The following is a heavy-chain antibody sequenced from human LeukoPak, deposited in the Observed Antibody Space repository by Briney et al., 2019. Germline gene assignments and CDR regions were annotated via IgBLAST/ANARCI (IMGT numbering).Heavy chain of an antibody. CDR1: GFTFSSYA. CDR3: AKAPPLHRAHDYGGNSWAPSQDI. D-gene: IGHD4-23*01. CDR2: LSGSDGRT. J-gene: IGHJ3*02. V-gene: IGHV3-23*01. Sequence: PGGSLRLSCAASGFTFSSYAMSWVRQAPGRGLEWVSTLSGSDGRTYYADSVKGRFTISRDNSKNTLYLQMNSLRAEDTAVYYCAKAPPLHRAHDYGGNSWAPSQDIWGQGTMVTVSS.